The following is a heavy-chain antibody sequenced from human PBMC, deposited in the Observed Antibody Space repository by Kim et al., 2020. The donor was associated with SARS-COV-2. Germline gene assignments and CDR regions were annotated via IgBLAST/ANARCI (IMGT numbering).Heavy chain of an antibody. CDR2: T. J-gene: IGHJ4*02. Sequence: TNSHPSHKSRVTMSLDTSKNQFSLKLSSVTAADTAVYYWARDSRDQSFDYWGQGTLVTVSS. V-gene: IGHV4-4*07. CDR3: ARDSRDQSFDY.